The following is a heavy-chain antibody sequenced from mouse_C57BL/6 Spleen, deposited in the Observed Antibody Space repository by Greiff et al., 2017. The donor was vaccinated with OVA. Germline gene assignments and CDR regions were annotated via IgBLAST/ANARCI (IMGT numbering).Heavy chain of an antibody. J-gene: IGHJ2*01. V-gene: IGHV5-12*01. CDR2: ISNGGGST. CDR3: ARHRGPLTGTFDY. CDR1: GFTFSDYY. Sequence: EVQLVESGGGLVQPGGSLKLSCAASGFTFSDYYMYWVRQTPEKRLEWVAYISNGGGSTYYPDTVKGRFTISRDNAKNTLYRQMSRLKSEDTAMYYCARHRGPLTGTFDYWGQGTTLTVSS. D-gene: IGHD4-1*01.